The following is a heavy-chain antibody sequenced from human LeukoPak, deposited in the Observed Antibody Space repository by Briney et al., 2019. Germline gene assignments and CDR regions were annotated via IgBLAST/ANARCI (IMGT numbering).Heavy chain of an antibody. V-gene: IGHV1-18*01. D-gene: IGHD2-15*01. CDR3: ARDRVAASNNDAFDI. CDR1: GYTFTSYG. Sequence: ASVKVSCKASGYTFTSYGISWVRQAPGQGLEWMGWISAYNGNTNYAQKLQGRVTMTTDTSTSTAYMELRSLRSDDTAVYYCARDRVAASNNDAFDIWGQGTMVTVSS. J-gene: IGHJ3*02. CDR2: ISAYNGNT.